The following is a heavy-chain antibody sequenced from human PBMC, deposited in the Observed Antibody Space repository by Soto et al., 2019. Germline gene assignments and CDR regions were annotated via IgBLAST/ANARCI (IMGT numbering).Heavy chain of an antibody. J-gene: IGHJ4*02. V-gene: IGHV3-21*01. CDR2: ISSSSSYI. Sequence: GWSLRLSCAASGFTFSSYSMNWVRQAPGKGLEWVSSISSSSSYIYYADSVKGRFTISRDNAKNSLSLQMNSLRAEDTAVYYCARGQLYISSWPLDYWGQGTLVTVSA. D-gene: IGHD6-13*01. CDR3: ARGQLYISSWPLDY. CDR1: GFTFSSYS.